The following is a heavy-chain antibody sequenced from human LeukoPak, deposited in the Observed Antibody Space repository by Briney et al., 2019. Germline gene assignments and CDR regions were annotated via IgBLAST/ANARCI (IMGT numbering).Heavy chain of an antibody. D-gene: IGHD1-26*01. CDR3: TRDLSGTYYGRFDY. CDR2: INTDGSST. CDR1: GFTFSSYW. Sequence: GGSLRLSCAASGFTFSSYWMHWVRQAPGKGLLWVSRINTDGSSTNFADSVRGRFTISRDKAKNTLYLQMNSMRAEDTAVYYCTRDLSGTYYGRFDYWGQGTLVTVSS. J-gene: IGHJ4*02. V-gene: IGHV3-74*01.